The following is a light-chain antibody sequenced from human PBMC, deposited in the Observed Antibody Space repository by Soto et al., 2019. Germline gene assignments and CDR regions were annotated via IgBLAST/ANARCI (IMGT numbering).Light chain of an antibody. CDR1: RNDVGGYSY. Sequence: HPASLFRSPGQSIPLPRTGNRNDVGGYSYVSWYQQQPGKAPKLVISDVSNRPSGVSDRFSGSKSGNTASLTISGLQTEDEADYYCASYTTSSTYVFGTGTKVTVL. J-gene: IGLJ1*01. CDR2: DVS. CDR3: ASYTTSSTYV. V-gene: IGLV2-14*01.